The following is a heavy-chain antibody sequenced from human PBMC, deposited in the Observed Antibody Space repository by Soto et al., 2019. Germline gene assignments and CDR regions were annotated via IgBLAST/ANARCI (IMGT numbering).Heavy chain of an antibody. J-gene: IGHJ4*02. CDR3: AGVRAAASVPFDF. V-gene: IGHV1-18*01. D-gene: IGHD2-2*01. CDR2: SSAYNGDT. Sequence: QVQLVQSGGEVKKPGASVKVSCKASGYTFADSGISWVRQAPGQGLEWLGWSSAYNGDTEYAQKFQGRVTMTTDTSTSTAYMALRSLTSDDTAVYYCAGVRAAASVPFDFWGQGTMVTVSS. CDR1: GYTFADSG.